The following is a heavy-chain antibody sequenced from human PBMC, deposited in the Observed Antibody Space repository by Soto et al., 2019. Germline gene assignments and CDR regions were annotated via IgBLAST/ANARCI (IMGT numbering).Heavy chain of an antibody. CDR2: MSGDGRTI. Sequence: PGGSLRLSCAASGFTFTNYYMHWVRQAPGKGLEWVARMSGDGRTITHADSVWGRFTISRDSAKNTVYLQMSSLRAEDTALYYCARGDVAVPSPIYHWGKCTRVTVAS. CDR3: ARGDVAVPSPIYH. CDR1: GFTFTNYY. D-gene: IGHD6-19*01. J-gene: IGHJ1*01. V-gene: IGHV3-74*01.